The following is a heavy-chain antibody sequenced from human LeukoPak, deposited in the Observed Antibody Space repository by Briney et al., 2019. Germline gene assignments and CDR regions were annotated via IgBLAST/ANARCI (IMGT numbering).Heavy chain of an antibody. J-gene: IGHJ4*02. CDR3: ARQVRSSISYYFDY. Sequence: PSETLSLTCTVSGYSISSGYYWGWIRQPPGKGLEWIGSIYHSGSTYYNPSLKSRVTISVDTSKHQFSLKLSSVTAADTAVYDCARQVRSSISYYFDYWGQGTLVTVSS. V-gene: IGHV4-38-2*02. D-gene: IGHD6-6*01. CDR2: IYHSGST. CDR1: GYSISSGYY.